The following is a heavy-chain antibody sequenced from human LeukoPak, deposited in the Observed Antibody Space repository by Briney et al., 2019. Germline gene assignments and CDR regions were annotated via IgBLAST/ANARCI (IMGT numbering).Heavy chain of an antibody. V-gene: IGHV1-2*02. CDR2: IRPNSGAT. CDR1: GYTFTDYS. J-gene: IGHJ4*02. CDR3: AYIGYGDLD. Sequence: PLASVKVSCKTSGYTFTDYSIHWVRQAPGQGLECLGWIRPNSGATDYAQGFQGRVTMTTDTSISAAYMDLSRLRSDDTAVYYCAYIGYGDLDWGQGTLVTVSS. D-gene: IGHD4-17*01.